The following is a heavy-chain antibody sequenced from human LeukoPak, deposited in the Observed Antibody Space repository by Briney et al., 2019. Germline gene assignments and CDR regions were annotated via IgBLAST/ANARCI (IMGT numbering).Heavy chain of an antibody. D-gene: IGHD6-19*01. CDR1: GFTFNNYW. CDR3: ARVSGSSGLKY. V-gene: IGHV3-7*01. J-gene: IGHJ4*02. CDR2: IKQDGSEK. Sequence: GGSLRLSCAASGFTFNNYWMSWVRQAPGKGLEWVANIKQDGSEKYYVDSVKGRFTISRDNAKNSLYLQMSSLRAEDTAVYYCARVSGSSGLKYWGQGTLVTVSS.